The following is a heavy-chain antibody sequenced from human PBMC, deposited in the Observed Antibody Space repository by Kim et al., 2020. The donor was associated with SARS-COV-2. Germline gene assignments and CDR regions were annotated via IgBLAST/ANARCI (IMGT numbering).Heavy chain of an antibody. CDR1: GYSISSGYY. D-gene: IGHD1-1*01. CDR3: ARDGRVKRHPHKNWFDP. CDR2: IYHSGST. J-gene: IGHJ5*02. V-gene: IGHV4-38-2*02. Sequence: SETLSLTCTVSGYSISSGYYWGWIRQPPGKGLEWIGSIYHSGSTYYNPSLKSRVTISVDTSKNQFSLKLSSVTAADTAVYYCARDGRVKRHPHKNWFDP.